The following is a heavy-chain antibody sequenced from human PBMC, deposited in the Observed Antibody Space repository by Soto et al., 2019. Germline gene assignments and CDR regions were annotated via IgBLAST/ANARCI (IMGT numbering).Heavy chain of an antibody. Sequence: PGGSLRLSCATSGCTFSTYSMNWVRQAPGKGLEWVSSISTSSSYIYYADSMKGRFTISRDDAKNSLYLQMNSLRAEDTAVYYCARSGIALSFSASHWFDPWGQGTLVTVSS. V-gene: IGHV3-21*01. CDR1: GCTFSTYS. CDR3: ARSGIALSFSASHWFDP. D-gene: IGHD6-13*01. J-gene: IGHJ5*02. CDR2: ISTSSSYI.